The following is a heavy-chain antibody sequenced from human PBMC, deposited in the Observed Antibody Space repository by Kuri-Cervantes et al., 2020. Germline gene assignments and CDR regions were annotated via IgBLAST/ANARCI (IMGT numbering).Heavy chain of an antibody. CDR3: ARVFGTIFEPFFDY. CDR2: IYYSGST. D-gene: IGHD3-3*01. V-gene: IGHV4-59*12. Sequence: ESLKISCTVSGGSISSYYWSWIRQPSGKGLEWIGYIYYSGSTNYNPSLKSRVTISVDRSKNQFSLKLSSVTAADTAVYYCARVFGTIFEPFFDYWGQGTLVTVSS. CDR1: GGSISSYY. J-gene: IGHJ4*02.